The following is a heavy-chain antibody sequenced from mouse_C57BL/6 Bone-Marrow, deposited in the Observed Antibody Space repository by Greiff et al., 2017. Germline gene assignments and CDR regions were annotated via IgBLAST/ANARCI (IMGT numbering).Heavy chain of an antibody. V-gene: IGHV5-6*01. CDR2: ISSGGSYT. Sequence: EVQLVESGGDLVKPGGSLKLSCAASGFTFSSYGMSWVRQTPDKRLEWVATISSGGSYTYYPDSVKGRFTISRDNAKNTLYLQMSSLKSEDTAMYYCARHPPFSEAYWGQGTLVTVSA. CDR3: ARHPPFSEAY. CDR1: GFTFSSYG. J-gene: IGHJ3*01.